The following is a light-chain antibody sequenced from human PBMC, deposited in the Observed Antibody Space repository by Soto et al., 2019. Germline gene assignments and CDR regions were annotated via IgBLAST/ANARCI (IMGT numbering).Light chain of an antibody. CDR3: SSYTSSSTLYV. J-gene: IGLJ1*01. CDR2: EVS. Sequence: QSALTQPASVSGSPGQSITISCTGTSSDVVNDLLVSWYQQQPGKAPKLMIYEVSNRPSGVSNRFSGSKSGNTASLTISGLQAEDEADYYCSSYTSSSTLYVFGTGTKLTVL. CDR1: SSDVVNDLL. V-gene: IGLV2-14*02.